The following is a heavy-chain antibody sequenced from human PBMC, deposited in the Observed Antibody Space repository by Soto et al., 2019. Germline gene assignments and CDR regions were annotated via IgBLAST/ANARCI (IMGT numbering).Heavy chain of an antibody. Sequence: QVQLVQSGAEVKKPGSSVNVSCKASGGTFGSYAITWVRRAPGQGLEWLGGIIPILNSPAYAQKFQARVVITADEITNTAYMELNSLRFDDTAVYYCAREAPYCTSATCPKFYDLDVWGQGTTGTVAS. CDR2: IIPILNSP. CDR1: GGTFGSYA. D-gene: IGHD2-2*01. V-gene: IGHV1-69*01. J-gene: IGHJ6*02. CDR3: AREAPYCTSATCPKFYDLDV.